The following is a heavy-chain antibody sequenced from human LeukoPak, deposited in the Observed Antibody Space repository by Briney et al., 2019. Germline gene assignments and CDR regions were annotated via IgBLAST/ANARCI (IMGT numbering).Heavy chain of an antibody. D-gene: IGHD5-12*01. V-gene: IGHV1-69*05. CDR3: ARDRGFYMVGY. CDR2: IIPIFGTA. CDR1: GGTFSSYA. Sequence: ASVKVSCKASGGTFSSYAISWVRQAPGQGLEWMGRIIPIFGTANYAQKFQGRVTITTDESTSTAYMELSSLRSEDTAVYYCARDRGFYMVGYWGQGTLVTVSS. J-gene: IGHJ4*02.